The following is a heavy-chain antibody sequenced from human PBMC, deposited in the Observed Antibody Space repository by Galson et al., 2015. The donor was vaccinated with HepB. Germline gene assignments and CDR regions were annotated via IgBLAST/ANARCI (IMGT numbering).Heavy chain of an antibody. V-gene: IGHV3-48*01. CDR3: VGDSGQYVFDY. CDR2: ISSSGSTI. Sequence: SLRLSCAASGFVFSTYNMNWVRQAPGKGLEWVSYISSSGSTIYYADSVKGRFSISRDNAKRSLYLQMKSLRAEDTAVYYCVGDSGQYVFDYWGQGTLVTVSS. D-gene: IGHD2-2*01. CDR1: GFVFSTYN. J-gene: IGHJ4*02.